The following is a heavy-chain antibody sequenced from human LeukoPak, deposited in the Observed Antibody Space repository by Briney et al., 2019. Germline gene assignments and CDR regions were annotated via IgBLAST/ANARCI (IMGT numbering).Heavy chain of an antibody. J-gene: IGHJ5*02. CDR1: GFTFSSYA. CDR3: AKAPPYSSSLFDP. V-gene: IGHV3-23*01. CDR2: ISGSGGST. D-gene: IGHD6-13*01. Sequence: GGSLRLSCAASGFTFSSYAMSWVSQAPGKGMEWVSFISGSGGSTYYADSVKGRFTISRDNSTNTLYLQMNSLRAEDTAVYYCAKAPPYSSSLFDPWGQGTLVTVSS.